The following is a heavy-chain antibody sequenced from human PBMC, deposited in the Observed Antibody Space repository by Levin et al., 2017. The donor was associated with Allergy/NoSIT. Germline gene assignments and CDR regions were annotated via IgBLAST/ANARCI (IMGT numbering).Heavy chain of an antibody. CDR1: GGSISSSSYY. Sequence: SETLSLTCTVSGGSISSSSYYWAWIRQPPGKALEWIGSIYYSGSGSIYYNASLKSRVTVSVDTSKNHLSLKVRSVSAADTAVYYCARHLGQRDVGDCWGQGTLVTVSS. D-gene: IGHD2-21*02. J-gene: IGHJ4*02. CDR3: ARHLGQRDVGDC. CDR2: IYYSGSGSI. V-gene: IGHV4-39*01.